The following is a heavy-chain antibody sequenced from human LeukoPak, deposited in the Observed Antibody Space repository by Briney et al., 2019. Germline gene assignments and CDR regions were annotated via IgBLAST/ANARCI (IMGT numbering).Heavy chain of an antibody. CDR3: ARDRGTSGYYYMDV. CDR1: GYTFTSYD. V-gene: IGHV1-8*01. J-gene: IGHJ6*03. CDR2: MNPNSGNT. Sequence: ASVKVSCKASGYTFTSYDINWVRQATGQRLEWMGWMNPNSGNTGYAQKFQGRVTMTRNTSISTAYMELSSLRSEDTAVYYCARDRGTSGYYYMDVWGKGTTVTVSS. D-gene: IGHD3-10*01.